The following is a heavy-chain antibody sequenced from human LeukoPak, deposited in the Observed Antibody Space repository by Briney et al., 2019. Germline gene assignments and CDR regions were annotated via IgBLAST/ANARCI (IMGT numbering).Heavy chain of an antibody. CDR3: AKSGDYLWDY. Sequence: PSGTLSLTCAVSGGSISTNNWWSWVCQPPGKGLEWIGEIYHTGSTNYSPSLKSRVTMSIDKSNNQFSLNLNSVTAADTAVYYCAKSGDYLWDYWGQGTLVTVSS. CDR2: IYHTGST. CDR1: GGSISTNNW. J-gene: IGHJ4*02. D-gene: IGHD3-16*01. V-gene: IGHV4-4*02.